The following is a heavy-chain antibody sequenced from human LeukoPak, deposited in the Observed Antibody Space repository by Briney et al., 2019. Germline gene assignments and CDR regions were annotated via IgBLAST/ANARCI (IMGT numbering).Heavy chain of an antibody. J-gene: IGHJ4*02. D-gene: IGHD3-22*01. CDR2: IYPGDSDT. Sequence: GESLKISCKGSGSSFTSYWIGWVRQMPGKGLEWMGIIYPGDSDTRYSPSFQGQVTISADKSISTAYLQWSSLKASDTAMYYCARQAYDSSGYYYFDYWGQGTLVTVSS. V-gene: IGHV5-51*01. CDR3: ARQAYDSSGYYYFDY. CDR1: GSSFTSYW.